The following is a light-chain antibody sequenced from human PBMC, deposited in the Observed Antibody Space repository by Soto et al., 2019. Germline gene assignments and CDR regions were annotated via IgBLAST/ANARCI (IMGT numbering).Light chain of an antibody. CDR2: AAS. Sequence: DIQMTQSPSSLSASVGDRVTITCRASQSISSYLNWYQQKPGKAPKLLIYAASSLQSGVPSRFSGSGSGTDFTLTISSLQPEDFATYYCQEYNSYPMYTFGQGTKVDIK. CDR3: QEYNSYPMYT. CDR1: QSISSY. V-gene: IGKV1-39*01. J-gene: IGKJ2*01.